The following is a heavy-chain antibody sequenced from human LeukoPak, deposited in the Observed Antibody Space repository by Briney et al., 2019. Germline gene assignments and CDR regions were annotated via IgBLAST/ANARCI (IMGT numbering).Heavy chain of an antibody. J-gene: IGHJ4*02. V-gene: IGHV4-59*12. CDR2: IYYSGST. Sequence: SETLSLTCTVSGGSISSYYWSWIRQPPGKGLEWIGYIYYSGSTNYNPSLKSRVTMSVDTSKNQFSLSLSSVTAADTAVYYCARASSRWLYFDHWGQGTLVTVSS. D-gene: IGHD6-13*01. CDR1: GGSISSYY. CDR3: ARASSRWLYFDH.